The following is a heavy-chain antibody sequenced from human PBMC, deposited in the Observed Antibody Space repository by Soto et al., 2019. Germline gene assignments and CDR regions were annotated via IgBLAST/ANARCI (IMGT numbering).Heavy chain of an antibody. CDR2: ISGSGGST. D-gene: IGHD3-3*01. CDR3: AKSTSITIFGVVKYDY. Sequence: GWSLRLSCAASGYTFCSYAMSWVRKAPGKGLEWVSAISGSGGSTYYADSVKGRFTISRDNSKNTLYLQMNSLRAEDTAVYYCAKSTSITIFGVVKYDYWGQGTLVTVSS. CDR1: GYTFCSYA. V-gene: IGHV3-23*01. J-gene: IGHJ4*02.